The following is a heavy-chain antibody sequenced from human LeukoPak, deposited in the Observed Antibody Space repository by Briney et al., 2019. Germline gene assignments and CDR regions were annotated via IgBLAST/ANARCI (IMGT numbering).Heavy chain of an antibody. Sequence: ASVKVSCKASGYTFSDHYMYLLRQAPGEGLEWMGRINPKSGDTNYAQNFQGRVTMTRDTSMNTAYMQLSRLRSDDTAVYFCARGYCSGGSCYLVENWFDFWGQGTLVTVSS. V-gene: IGHV1-2*06. J-gene: IGHJ5*01. CDR2: INPKSGDT. CDR1: GYTFSDHY. D-gene: IGHD2-15*01. CDR3: ARGYCSGGSCYLVENWFDF.